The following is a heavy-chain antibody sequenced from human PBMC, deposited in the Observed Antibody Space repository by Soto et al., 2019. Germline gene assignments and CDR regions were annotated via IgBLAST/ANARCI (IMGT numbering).Heavy chain of an antibody. J-gene: IGHJ4*02. D-gene: IGHD3-3*01. Sequence: GESLKISCRGSGYIFTTYWIGWVCQMPGKGLEWMGIIFPGDSDTRYSPSFRGQVTISADKSISTAYLQWSSLKASDTAIYYCARHRSGFHTGDIDYWGQGTLVTVSS. V-gene: IGHV5-51*01. CDR2: IFPGDSDT. CDR1: GYIFTTYW. CDR3: ARHRSGFHTGDIDY.